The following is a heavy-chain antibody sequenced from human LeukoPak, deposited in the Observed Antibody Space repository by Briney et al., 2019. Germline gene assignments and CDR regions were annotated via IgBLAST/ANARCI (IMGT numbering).Heavy chain of an antibody. CDR1: GFTFSNSG. D-gene: IGHD1-26*01. V-gene: IGHV3-33*01. CDR3: AAYSGSSPGGDY. CDR2: IWYDGSNK. Sequence: PGTSLRLSCAASGFTFSNSGMHWVRQAPGKGLEWVAVIWYDGSNKYYADSVKGRFTISRDNSKNPLYLQMNSLRAEDTAVYYCAAYSGSSPGGDYWGQGTLVTVSS. J-gene: IGHJ4*02.